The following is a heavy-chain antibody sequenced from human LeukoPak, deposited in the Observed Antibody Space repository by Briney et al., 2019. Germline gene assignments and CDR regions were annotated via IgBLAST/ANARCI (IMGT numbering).Heavy chain of an antibody. V-gene: IGHV3-23*01. J-gene: IGHJ4*02. CDR3: VKDRENYPAGYFDY. D-gene: IGHD5-24*01. CDR1: GFTFGTYA. Sequence: GGSLRFSGAGSGFTFGTYAMTWVRPAPGKGLEWVSGIIDGAGSTYHADAVKGRCTISRDNSKNTLYPQMSSRRVEDTAVYYCVKDRENYPAGYFDYWGQGTLVTVSS. CDR2: IIDGAGST.